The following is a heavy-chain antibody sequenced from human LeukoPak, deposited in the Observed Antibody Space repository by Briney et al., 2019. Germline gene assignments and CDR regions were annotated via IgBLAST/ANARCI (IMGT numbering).Heavy chain of an antibody. V-gene: IGHV1-18*01. CDR2: ISAYNGNT. Sequence: ASVKVSCKASGYTFTSYGISWVRQAPGQGLEWMGWISAYNGNTNYAQKLQGRVTMTTDTSTSTAYMELRGLRSDDTAVYYCARGPRLYYYYYMDVWGKGTTVTVSS. CDR1: GYTFTSYG. J-gene: IGHJ6*03. CDR3: ARGPRLYYYYYMDV.